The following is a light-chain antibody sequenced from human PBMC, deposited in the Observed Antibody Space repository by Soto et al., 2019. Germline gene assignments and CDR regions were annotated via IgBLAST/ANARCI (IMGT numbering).Light chain of an antibody. V-gene: IGKV1-6*01. CDR2: AAT. Sequence: AIQMTQSPSSLSASVGDRVTITCRASQGIRNDLGWYQQKPGKAPKVLIYAATTLQSGVPSRFSGSGAGTEFTLTIDRLQPEDFATYYCQQVDVYPSTFGGGTKVDIK. CDR1: QGIRND. CDR3: QQVDVYPST. J-gene: IGKJ4*01.